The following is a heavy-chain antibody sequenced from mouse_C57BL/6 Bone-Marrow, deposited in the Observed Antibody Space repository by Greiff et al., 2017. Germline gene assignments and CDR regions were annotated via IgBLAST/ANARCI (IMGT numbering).Heavy chain of an antibody. CDR1: GYTFTSYW. CDR3: ARRGTGRGNYYAMDY. CDR2: IDPSDSYT. D-gene: IGHD4-1*01. Sequence: VQLQQPGAELVMPGASVKLSCKASGYTFTSYWMHWVKQRPGQGLEWIGEIDPSDSYTNYNQKFKGKSTLTVDKSSSTAYMQLSSLTSEDSAVYYCARRGTGRGNYYAMDYWGQGTSVTVSS. V-gene: IGHV1-69*01. J-gene: IGHJ4*01.